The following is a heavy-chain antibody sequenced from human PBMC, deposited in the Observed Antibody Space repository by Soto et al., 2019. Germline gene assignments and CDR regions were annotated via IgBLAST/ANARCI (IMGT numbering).Heavy chain of an antibody. CDR2: IIPIFGTA. CDR3: ASSDTRDFGGVIIYYYGMDV. V-gene: IGHV1-69*06. Sequence: QVQLVQSGAEVKKPGSSVKVSCKASGGTFSSYAISWVRQAPGQGLEWMGGIIPIFGTANYAQKFQGRVTITADKSTSTAYMELSSLRSEDTAVYYCASSDTRDFGGVIIYYYGMDVWGQGTTVTVSS. D-gene: IGHD3-3*01. J-gene: IGHJ6*02. CDR1: GGTFSSYA.